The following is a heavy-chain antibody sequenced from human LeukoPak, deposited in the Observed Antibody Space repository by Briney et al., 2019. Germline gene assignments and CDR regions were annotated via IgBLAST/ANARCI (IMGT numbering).Heavy chain of an antibody. J-gene: IGHJ6*02. V-gene: IGHV1-18*01. CDR2: ISAYNGNT. CDR1: GYTFTSYG. Sequence: ASVKVSCKASGYTFTSYGISWVRQAPGQGLEWMGWISAYNGNTNYAQKLQGRVTMTTDTSTSTAYMELRSLRSDDTAVYYCARSGWQTNYYYYGMDVWGQGTTVTVS. CDR3: ARSGWQTNYYYYGMDV. D-gene: IGHD6-19*01.